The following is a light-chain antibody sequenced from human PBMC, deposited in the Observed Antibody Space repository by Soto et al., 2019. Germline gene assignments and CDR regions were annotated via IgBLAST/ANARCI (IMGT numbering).Light chain of an antibody. CDR3: QLYKNLPLT. CDR2: GAS. V-gene: IGKV3D-15*03. Sequence: KRATISCRASQNDRTFLDWYHQKPGQAQRLLIDGASNRATGIAARFSGSGSGTEFTLTISILQAEDGTGYCCQLYKNLPLTFCPGT. J-gene: IGKJ3*01. CDR1: QNDRTF.